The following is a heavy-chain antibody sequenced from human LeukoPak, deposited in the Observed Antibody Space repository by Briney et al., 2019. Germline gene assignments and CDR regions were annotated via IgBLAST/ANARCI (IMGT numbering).Heavy chain of an antibody. CDR3: ARDLAGIPNV. J-gene: IGHJ6*02. CDR2: INRNSGVT. Sequence: ASVKVSCKASEYTFIGYHMHWVRQAPGQGLEWMGWINRNSGVTKYEQKFQGRVTMTRDRSISTAYMELRSLTSDDTAIYYCARDLAGIPNVWGQGTTVTVSS. CDR1: EYTFIGYH. D-gene: IGHD3-3*02. V-gene: IGHV1-2*02.